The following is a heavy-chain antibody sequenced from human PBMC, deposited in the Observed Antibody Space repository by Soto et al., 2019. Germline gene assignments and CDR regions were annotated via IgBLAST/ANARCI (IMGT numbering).Heavy chain of an antibody. CDR3: AKDLQDVVRLWEWLPRGLYGMDV. CDR1: GFTFSSYG. V-gene: IGHV3-30*18. J-gene: IGHJ6*02. CDR2: ISYDGSNK. D-gene: IGHD3-3*01. Sequence: PGGSLRLSCAASGFTFSSYGMHWVRQAPGKGLEWVAVISYDGSNKYYADPVKGRFTISRDTSKNTLYLQMNSLRAEDTAVYYGAKDLQDVVRLWEWLPRGLYGMDVWGQGATVTVSS.